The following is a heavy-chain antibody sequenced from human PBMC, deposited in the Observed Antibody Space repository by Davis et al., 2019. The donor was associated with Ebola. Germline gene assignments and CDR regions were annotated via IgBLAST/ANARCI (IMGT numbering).Heavy chain of an antibody. Sequence: ASVKVSCKTSGYTFTSFGITWVRQAPGQGLEWMGWISTDNGNSNYEQKFQGRVTMTTDISTSTAYMELRSLRSDDTAVYYCARGGYTWNYVPSPIDYWGQGALVTVSS. J-gene: IGHJ4*02. CDR2: ISTDNGNS. D-gene: IGHD1-7*01. V-gene: IGHV1-18*01. CDR1: GYTFTSFG. CDR3: ARGGYTWNYVPSPIDY.